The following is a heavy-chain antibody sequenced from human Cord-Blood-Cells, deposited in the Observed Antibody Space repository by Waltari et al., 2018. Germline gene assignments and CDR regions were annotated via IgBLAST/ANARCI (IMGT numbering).Heavy chain of an antibody. Sequence: QVQLVQSGAEVKKPGSSVKVSCKASGGTFSSYAISWARQAPGQGLEWMGGVIPIFGTANYAQKFQGRVTITADESTSTAYMELSSLRSEDTAVYYCARGPANWGSRKPYYFDYWGQGTLVTVSS. J-gene: IGHJ4*02. CDR3: ARGPANWGSRKPYYFDY. CDR1: GGTFSSYA. D-gene: IGHD7-27*01. CDR2: VIPIFGTA. V-gene: IGHV1-69*01.